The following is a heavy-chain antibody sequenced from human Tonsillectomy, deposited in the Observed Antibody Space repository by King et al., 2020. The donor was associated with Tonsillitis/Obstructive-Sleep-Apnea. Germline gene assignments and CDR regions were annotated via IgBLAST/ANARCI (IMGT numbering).Heavy chain of an antibody. CDR3: ARDSDTVTVDH. J-gene: IGHJ4*02. Sequence: EVQLVESGGGVVQPGGSLRLSCAASGFTLRPYWMHWVRQAPGKGLVWVARINIDGSRTDYADSVKDRFIILRDNAKNTVYLEMDSLRADDTAVYFCARDSDTVTVDHWGQGTLVTVSS. D-gene: IGHD4-11*01. V-gene: IGHV3-74*01. CDR1: GFTLRPYW. CDR2: INIDGSRT.